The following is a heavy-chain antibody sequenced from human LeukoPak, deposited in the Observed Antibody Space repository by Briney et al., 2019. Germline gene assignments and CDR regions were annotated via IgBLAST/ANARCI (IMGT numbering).Heavy chain of an antibody. CDR2: IYYSGST. CDR1: GGSISTYY. CDR3: ARHTYYYYGMDV. V-gene: IGHV4-59*08. J-gene: IGHJ6*02. Sequence: PSETLSLTCTLSGGSISTYYWSWIRQPPGKGLEWIGYIYYSGSTNYNPSLKSRVTISVDTSKNQFSLKLSSVTAADTAVYYCARHTYYYYGMDVWGQGTTVTVSS.